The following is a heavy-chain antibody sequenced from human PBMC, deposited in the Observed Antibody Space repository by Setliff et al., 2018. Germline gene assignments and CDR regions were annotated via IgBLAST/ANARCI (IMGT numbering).Heavy chain of an antibody. CDR3: ARVPNFWSGYLDY. Sequence: SETLSLTCAVSGYSISSGYYWGWIRQPPGKGLEWIGSIYHSGSTNYNPSLKSRVTISVDTSKNQFSLKLGSVTAADTAVYYCARVPNFWSGYLDYWGQGTLVTVSS. CDR2: IYHSGST. J-gene: IGHJ4*02. CDR1: GYSISSGYY. V-gene: IGHV4-38-2*01. D-gene: IGHD3-3*01.